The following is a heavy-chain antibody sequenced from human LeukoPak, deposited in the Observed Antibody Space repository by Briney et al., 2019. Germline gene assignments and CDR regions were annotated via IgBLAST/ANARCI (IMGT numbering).Heavy chain of an antibody. J-gene: IGHJ4*02. CDR1: GYTFTSYG. Sequence: ASVKVSCKASGYTFTSYGISWVRQAPGQGLEWMGWISAYNGNTNYAQKFQGRVTMTRDTSISTAYMELSRLRSDDTAVYYCARVQDYDFWGGYYYKTYYFDYWGQGTLVTVSS. CDR3: ARVQDYDFWGGYYYKTYYFDY. D-gene: IGHD3-3*01. V-gene: IGHV1-18*01. CDR2: ISAYNGNT.